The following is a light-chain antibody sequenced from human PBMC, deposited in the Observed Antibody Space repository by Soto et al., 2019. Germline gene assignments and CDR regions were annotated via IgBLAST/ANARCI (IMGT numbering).Light chain of an antibody. CDR2: DVN. CDR1: SSDVGDYNY. J-gene: IGLJ1*01. Sequence: QSALTQPASVSGSPGQSITISCTGTSSDVGDYNYVSWYQQHLGKAPKLMIYDVNNRPSGVSNRFSGSKSGNTASLTISGLQTEDEDDYYCNSYTSSGTHVFGTGTKLTVL. V-gene: IGLV2-14*01. CDR3: NSYTSSGTHV.